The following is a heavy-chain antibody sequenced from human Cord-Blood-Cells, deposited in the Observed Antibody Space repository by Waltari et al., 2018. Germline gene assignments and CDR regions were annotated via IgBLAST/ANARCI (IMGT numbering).Heavy chain of an antibody. D-gene: IGHD2-15*01. J-gene: IGHJ5*02. V-gene: IGHV1-18*01. Sequence: QVQLVQSGAEVKKPGASVKVSCKASGYTFTSYGCSWGLPAPGQGLEWMGWISAYNGNTNYAQKLQGRVTMTTDTSTSTAYMELRSLRSDDTAVYYCARDLGGCSGGSCYSENWFDPWGQGTLVTVSS. CDR3: ARDLGGCSGGSCYSENWFDP. CDR1: GYTFTSYG. CDR2: ISAYNGNT.